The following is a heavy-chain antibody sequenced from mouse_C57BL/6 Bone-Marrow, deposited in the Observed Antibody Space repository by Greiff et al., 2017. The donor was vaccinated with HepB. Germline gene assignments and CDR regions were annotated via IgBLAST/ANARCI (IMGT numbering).Heavy chain of an antibody. CDR1: GFTFSDYG. CDR3: ARHGDY. J-gene: IGHJ4*01. CDR2: ISSGSSTI. Sequence: EVNLVESGGGLVKPGGSLKLSCAASGFTFSDYGMHWVRQAPEKGLEWVAYISSGSSTIYYADTVKGRFTISRDNAKNTLFLQMTSLRSEDTAMYYCARHGDYWGQGTSVTVSS. V-gene: IGHV5-17*01.